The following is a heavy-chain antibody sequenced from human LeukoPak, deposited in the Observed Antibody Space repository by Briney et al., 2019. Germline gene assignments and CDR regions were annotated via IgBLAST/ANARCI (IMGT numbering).Heavy chain of an antibody. D-gene: IGHD7-27*01. CDR1: GFTFSSYS. Sequence: GGSLRLSCAASGFTFSSYSMNWVRQPPGKGLEWVSYISSSSSTIYYADSVKGRFTISRDSSKNTLYLQMSGLRAEDTAVYHCAKGTGDTGYYFDYWGQGTLVTVSS. J-gene: IGHJ4*02. CDR2: ISSSSSTI. CDR3: AKGTGDTGYYFDY. V-gene: IGHV3-48*01.